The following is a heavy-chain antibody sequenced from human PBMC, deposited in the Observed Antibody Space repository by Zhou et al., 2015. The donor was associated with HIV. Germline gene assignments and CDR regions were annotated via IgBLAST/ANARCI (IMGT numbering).Heavy chain of an antibody. D-gene: IGHD6-19*01. CDR3: AREAGGWVHLDY. Sequence: QVQLVQSGAEVKKPGSSVKVSCKASGGTFSTYAISWVRQAPGQGLEWMGGIIPMSTTAKYAQKFQGRVTMTRDTSISTAYMEVRRLTSDDTAVYYCAREAGGWVHLDYWGQGTLVTVTS. CDR2: IIPMSTTA. CDR1: GGTFSTYA. J-gene: IGHJ4*02. V-gene: IGHV1-69*06.